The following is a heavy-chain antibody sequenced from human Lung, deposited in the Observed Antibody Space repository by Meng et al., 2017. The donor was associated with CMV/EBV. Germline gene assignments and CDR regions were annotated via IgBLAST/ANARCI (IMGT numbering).Heavy chain of an antibody. CDR3: AREFCSSSSCYPPDA. Sequence: SCAASGFTFSSYSINWVRQAPGKGLEWVSSISSRSSYIYYADRVKGRFTISRDNAKNSLYLQMNSLRPEDPAVYYCAREFCSSSSCYPPDAWGQGXTVTVSS. CDR2: ISSRSSYI. V-gene: IGHV3-21*01. J-gene: IGHJ6*02. CDR1: GFTFSSYS. D-gene: IGHD2-2*01.